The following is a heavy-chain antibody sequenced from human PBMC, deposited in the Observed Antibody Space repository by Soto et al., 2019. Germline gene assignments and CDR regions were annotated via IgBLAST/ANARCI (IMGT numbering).Heavy chain of an antibody. J-gene: IGHJ4*02. CDR2: IYASENT. Sequence: SETLSLTCTVSGGSVSSNSYSWGWIRQSPGKGLEWIATIYASENTYYNPSLKSRVTTSVDTSKNQFSLKLSSVSAADTAVYYRASSSSWHIVDYWGQGTRVTVSS. V-gene: IGHV4-39*01. CDR3: ASSSSWHIVDY. D-gene: IGHD6-13*01. CDR1: GGSVSSNSYS.